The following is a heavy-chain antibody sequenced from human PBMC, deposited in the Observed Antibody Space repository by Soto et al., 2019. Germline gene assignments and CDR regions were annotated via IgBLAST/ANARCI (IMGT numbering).Heavy chain of an antibody. D-gene: IGHD4-17*01. CDR1: GGTFSSYA. J-gene: IGHJ4*02. CDR3: ARDPVGYDYGVTGGFGY. V-gene: IGHV1-69*01. CDR2: IIPIFGTA. Sequence: QVQLVQSGAEVKKPGSSVKVSCKASGGTFSSYAISWVRQAPGQGPEWMGGIIPIFGTANYAQKCQGRVTITADESTSTAYMELSSLRSEDTAVYYCARDPVGYDYGVTGGFGYWGQGTLVTVSS.